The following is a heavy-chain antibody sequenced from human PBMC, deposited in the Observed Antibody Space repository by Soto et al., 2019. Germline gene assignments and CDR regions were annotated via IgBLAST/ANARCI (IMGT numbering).Heavy chain of an antibody. J-gene: IGHJ3*02. V-gene: IGHV3-30*18. Sequence: QVQLVESGGGVFQPGRSLRLSCAASGFSFTTYVMHWVRQAPGKGLGGVAVISHDGSYKYYGDAVKGRFTISRDTSKNAVYLEMNSLRPEDTAVYYCAKGLLAIVGTTLPRDAFNIWGQGTMVTVSS. CDR1: GFSFTTYV. D-gene: IGHD1-26*01. CDR2: ISHDGSYK. CDR3: AKGLLAIVGTTLPRDAFNI.